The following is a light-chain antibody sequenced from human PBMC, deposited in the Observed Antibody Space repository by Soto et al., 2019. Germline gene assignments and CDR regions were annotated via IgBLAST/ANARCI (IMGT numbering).Light chain of an antibody. CDR3: QQYGSSRT. CDR1: QSISDT. V-gene: IGKV3-15*01. CDR2: GAS. J-gene: IGKJ1*01. Sequence: EIVMTQSPATLSVSPGGRATLSCRASQSISDTLAWYQQKPGQAPRLLIHGASTRATGFPARFSGSGSGTDFTLTISSLQSEDFAVYYCQQYGSSRTFGQGTKVDIK.